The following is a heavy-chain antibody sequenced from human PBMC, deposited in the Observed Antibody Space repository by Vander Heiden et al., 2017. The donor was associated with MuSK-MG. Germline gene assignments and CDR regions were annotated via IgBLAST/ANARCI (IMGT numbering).Heavy chain of an antibody. J-gene: IGHJ4*02. CDR1: GFTFTNAW. D-gene: IGHD1-26*01. V-gene: IGHV3-15*01. CDR2: IKSKTDGETT. CDR3: NTDLRWEVSSVY. Sequence: EVQLVASGGDLVEPGGSLRLSCVASGFTFTNAWMSWVRQAPGKGLEWVGRIKSKTDGETTDYAAPVKDRFSISRDDSKNTLYLQMNSLKTEDTAIYYCNTDLRWEVSSVYWGQGTLVTVSS.